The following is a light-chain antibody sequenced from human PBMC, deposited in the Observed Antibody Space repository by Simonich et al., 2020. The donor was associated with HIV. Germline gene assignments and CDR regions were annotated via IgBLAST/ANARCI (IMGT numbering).Light chain of an antibody. Sequence: NFMLTQPHSVSESPGKTVTISCTRSSGSIVSNYVQWYQQRTGSAPTTVIYEDNQKPSGVPDRFSGSIDSSSNSASLTSSGLKTEDEADYYCQSYDSSNQVFGGGTKLTVL. CDR1: SGSIVSNY. J-gene: IGLJ3*02. V-gene: IGLV6-57*03. CDR2: EDN. CDR3: QSYDSSNQV.